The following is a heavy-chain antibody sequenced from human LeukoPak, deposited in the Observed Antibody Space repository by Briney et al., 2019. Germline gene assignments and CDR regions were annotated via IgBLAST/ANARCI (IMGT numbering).Heavy chain of an antibody. CDR2: IYYSGST. Sequence: SETLSLTCTVSGGSISSGSSYWGWIRQPPGKGLEWIGSIYYSGSTYYNTSLKSRVTISVDTSNNQFPLKLNSVTAADTAVYFCARDRDSSSWYEGDWFDPWGQGTLVTVSS. D-gene: IGHD6-13*01. V-gene: IGHV4-39*02. CDR3: ARDRDSSSWYEGDWFDP. J-gene: IGHJ5*02. CDR1: GGSISSGSSY.